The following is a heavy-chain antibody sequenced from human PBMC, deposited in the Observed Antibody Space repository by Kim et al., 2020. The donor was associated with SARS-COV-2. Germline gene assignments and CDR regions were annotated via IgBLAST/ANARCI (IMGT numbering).Heavy chain of an antibody. Sequence: NPSLKSRVTISVDTSKNQFSMKLIAVTAADTAVYFCARHVGTSTSDAVDVWGQGTMVTVSS. CDR3: ARHVGTSTSDAVDV. J-gene: IGHJ3*01. D-gene: IGHD1-26*01. V-gene: IGHV4-59*08.